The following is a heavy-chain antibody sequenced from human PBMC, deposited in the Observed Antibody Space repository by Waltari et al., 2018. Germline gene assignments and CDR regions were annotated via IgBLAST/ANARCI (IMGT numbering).Heavy chain of an antibody. J-gene: IGHJ4*02. V-gene: IGHV3-21*01. D-gene: IGHD2-15*01. Sequence: EVQLVGSGGGLVKPGGSLRLSCAASGFPFSRYPITWVRQAPWKGLEWVSSMSSGSSYIYYADSVKGRFTISRDNAKNSLYLQMNSLRVEDTAVYYCAREWGVMVGTAGFYFDYWGQGALVTVSS. CDR2: MSSGSSYI. CDR3: AREWGVMVGTAGFYFDY. CDR1: GFPFSRYP.